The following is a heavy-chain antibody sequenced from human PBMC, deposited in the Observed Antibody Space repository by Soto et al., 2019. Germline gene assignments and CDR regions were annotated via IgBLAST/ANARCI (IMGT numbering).Heavy chain of an antibody. J-gene: IGHJ4*02. V-gene: IGHV2-5*02. CDR1: GFSLSTSGVG. Sequence: QITLKESGPTLVKPTQTLTLTCTFSGFSLSTSGVGVGWIRQPPGKALEWLALIYWDDDKRYSPSLKSRLTIPKDTSQNQVVLTMTNMDPVDTATYYCARDSSGYLGFDYWGQGTLVTVSS. CDR3: ARDSSGYLGFDY. D-gene: IGHD3-22*01. CDR2: IYWDDDK.